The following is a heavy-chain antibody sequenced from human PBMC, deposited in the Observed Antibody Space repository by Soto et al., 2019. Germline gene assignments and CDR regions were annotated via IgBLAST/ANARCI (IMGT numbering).Heavy chain of an antibody. CDR3: ARNYYGSGSYYIDY. J-gene: IGHJ4*02. Sequence: QVQLVQSGAEVKKPGSSVKVSCKASGGTFSTYAISWVRQAPGQGLEWMGGVIPIFGTADYAQKFQGRVTITADEYTSTAYMELSSLRSEATAVYYCARNYYGSGSYYIDYWGQGTLVTVSS. CDR2: VIPIFGTA. V-gene: IGHV1-69*12. D-gene: IGHD3-10*01. CDR1: GGTFSTYA.